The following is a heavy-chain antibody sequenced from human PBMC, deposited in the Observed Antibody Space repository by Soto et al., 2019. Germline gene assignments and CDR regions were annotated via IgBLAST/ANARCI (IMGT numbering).Heavy chain of an antibody. D-gene: IGHD2-15*01. CDR3: ARDSFSGSFDY. Sequence: GSRRLSCAYSGINCSSYWMILVRQAPGKGLEWVANIKQDVSEKYYLDSVKCRFTISRDNAKNSLYLQMNSLRAEDTAVYYCARDSFSGSFDYWGQGTLVTV. J-gene: IGHJ4*02. CDR2: IKQDVSEK. CDR1: GINCSSYW. V-gene: IGHV3-7*01.